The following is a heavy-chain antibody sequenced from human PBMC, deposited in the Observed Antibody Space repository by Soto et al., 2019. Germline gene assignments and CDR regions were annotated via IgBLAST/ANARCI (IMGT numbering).Heavy chain of an antibody. CDR2: IYHSGSA. CDR3: ARVPGVMVSADDAFDI. Sequence: QVQLQESGPGLVKPSGTLSLTCAVSGGSVSSSNWWSWVRQSPGKGLEWMGEIYHSGSAHYNPSHKSRATISLDKSKNQCSLRLTSVTAADTAVYYCARVPGVMVSADDAFDIWGPGTRVIFSS. V-gene: IGHV4-4*02. D-gene: IGHD2-21*02. CDR1: GGSVSSSNW. J-gene: IGHJ3*02.